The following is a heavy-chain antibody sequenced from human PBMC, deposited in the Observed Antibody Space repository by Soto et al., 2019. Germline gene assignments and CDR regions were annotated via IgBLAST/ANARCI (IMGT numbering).Heavy chain of an antibody. CDR2: ISSSGGAI. J-gene: IGHJ6*02. CDR1: GFIFSDYT. Sequence: EVQLGESGGDLVQPGGSLRLSCAASGFIFSDYTMTWVRQAPGRGLEFVSHISSSGGAIFYAESVKGRFTVSRDNAKNSRYLQMTSLRDDDTAVYFCARDHGGSTWFVGVYYFFGLDVWGQGTAVTVSS. V-gene: IGHV3-48*02. CDR3: ARDHGGSTWFVGVYYFFGLDV. D-gene: IGHD6-13*01.